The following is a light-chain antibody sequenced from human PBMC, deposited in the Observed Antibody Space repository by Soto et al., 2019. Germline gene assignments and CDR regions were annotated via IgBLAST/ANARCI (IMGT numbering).Light chain of an antibody. CDR1: QSVSTY. CDR2: DAS. CDR3: QQRSNWPSLT. J-gene: IGKJ4*01. V-gene: IGKV3-11*01. Sequence: EIVLTQSPATLYLSPGERDTLSCRASQSVSTYLAWYKQKPGQAPRLLLYDASNRATGIPARFSGSGYGTDFTLTISSQEPEDCAVYYCQQRSNWPSLTFGGGTKVEIK.